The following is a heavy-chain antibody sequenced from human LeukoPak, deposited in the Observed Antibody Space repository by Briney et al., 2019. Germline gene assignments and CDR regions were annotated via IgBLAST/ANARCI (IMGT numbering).Heavy chain of an antibody. CDR1: GFTFSSYS. D-gene: IGHD6-19*01. Sequence: GGSLRLSCAASGFTFSSYSMNWVRQAPGKGLEWVSSISSSSSYIYYADSVKGRFTISRDNAKNSLYLQMNSLRAEDTAVYYCARGGSGWSDAFDIWGRGTMVTVSS. V-gene: IGHV3-21*01. CDR2: ISSSSSYI. J-gene: IGHJ3*02. CDR3: ARGGSGWSDAFDI.